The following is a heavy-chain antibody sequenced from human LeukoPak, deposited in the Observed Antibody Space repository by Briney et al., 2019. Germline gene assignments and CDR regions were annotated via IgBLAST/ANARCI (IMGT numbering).Heavy chain of an antibody. Sequence: GGSLRLSCAASGFTFSGSAMHWVRQASGKGLEWVGRIRSKANSYATAYAASVKGRFTISRDDSKNMAYLQMNSLKTEDTAVYYCTRLDSGIVGATTDYWGQGTLVTVSS. V-gene: IGHV3-73*01. D-gene: IGHD1-26*01. CDR3: TRLDSGIVGATTDY. J-gene: IGHJ4*02. CDR2: IRSKANSYAT. CDR1: GFTFSGSA.